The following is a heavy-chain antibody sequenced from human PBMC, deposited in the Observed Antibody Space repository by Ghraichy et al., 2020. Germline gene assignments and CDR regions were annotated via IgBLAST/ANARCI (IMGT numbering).Heavy chain of an antibody. CDR2: ISYDGSNK. J-gene: IGHJ6*03. CDR3: AKDGPQYSSSSSSYYYYYYMDV. Sequence: GGSLRLSCAASGFTFSSYGMHWVRQAPGKGLEWVAVISYDGSNKYYADSVKGRFTISRDNSKNTLYLQMNSLRAEDTAVYYCAKDGPQYSSSSSSYYYYYYMDVWGKGTTVTVSS. V-gene: IGHV3-30*18. CDR1: GFTFSSYG. D-gene: IGHD6-6*01.